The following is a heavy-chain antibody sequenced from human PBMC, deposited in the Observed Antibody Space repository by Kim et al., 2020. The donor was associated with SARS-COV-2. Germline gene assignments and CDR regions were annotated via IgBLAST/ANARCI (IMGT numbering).Heavy chain of an antibody. CDR1: GFTFSSYG. V-gene: IGHV3-33*01. CDR3: AREVYDSSGDWDY. J-gene: IGHJ4*02. CDR2: IWYDGSNK. D-gene: IGHD3-22*01. Sequence: GGSLRLSCAASGFTFSSYGMHWVRQAPGKGLEWVAVIWYDGSNKYYADSVKGRFTISRDNSKNTLYLQMNSLRAEDTAVYYCAREVYDSSGDWDYWGQGTLVTVSS.